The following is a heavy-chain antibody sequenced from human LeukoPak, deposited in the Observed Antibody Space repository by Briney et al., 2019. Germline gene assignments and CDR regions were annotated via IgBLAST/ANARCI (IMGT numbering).Heavy chain of an antibody. CDR2: TYYRSQFYN. V-gene: IGHV6-1*01. D-gene: IGHD1-14*01. CDR3: ARGTAFDS. J-gene: IGHJ3*02. CDR1: GDSVSSTNVG. Sequence: SQTLSLTCAISGDSVSSTNVGWNWIRQSPSSGLEWLGRTYYRSQFYNDYADSVKGRITITPDTSKNQFSLQLSSLTPDDTAVYYCARGTAFDSWGQGTMVTVSS.